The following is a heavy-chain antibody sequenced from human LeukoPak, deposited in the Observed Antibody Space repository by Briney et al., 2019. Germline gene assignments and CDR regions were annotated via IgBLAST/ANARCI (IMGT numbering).Heavy chain of an antibody. CDR3: AREPAAGDILTGYYFPPNYYYYYMDV. J-gene: IGHJ6*03. CDR1: GYTFTGYY. CDR2: INPNSGGT. Sequence: ASVKVSCKASGYTFTGYYMHWVRQAPGQGLEWMGWINPNSGGTNYAQKFQGRVTMTRDTSISTAYMELSRLRSDDTAVYYCAREPAAGDILTGYYFPPNYYYYYMDVWGKGTTGTVSS. V-gene: IGHV1-2*02. D-gene: IGHD3-9*01.